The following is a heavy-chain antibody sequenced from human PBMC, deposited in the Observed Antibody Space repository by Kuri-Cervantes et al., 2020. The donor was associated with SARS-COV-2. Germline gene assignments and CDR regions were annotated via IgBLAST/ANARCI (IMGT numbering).Heavy chain of an antibody. Sequence: GESLKISCAASGFTVSSNYMSWVRQAPGKGLEWVSVIYSGGSTYYADSVKGRFTISRDNSNNTLYLQMNSLRAEDTAVYYCAIAAAEFFDYWGQGTLVTVSS. J-gene: IGHJ4*02. V-gene: IGHV3-53*01. CDR3: AIAAAEFFDY. D-gene: IGHD6-13*01. CDR1: GFTVSSNY. CDR2: IYSGGST.